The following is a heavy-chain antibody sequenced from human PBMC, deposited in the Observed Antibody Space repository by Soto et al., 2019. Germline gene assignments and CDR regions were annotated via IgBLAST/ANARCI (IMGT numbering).Heavy chain of an antibody. CDR3: AREMRSSGSYAKVRSNWFDP. CDR1: GFTFSSYG. V-gene: IGHV3-30*03. D-gene: IGHD3-10*01. J-gene: IGHJ5*02. CDR2: ISYDGSNK. Sequence: QVQLVESGGGVVQPGRSLRLSCAASGFTFSSYGMHWVRQAPGKGLEWVAVISYDGSNKYYADSVKGRFTISRDNSKNTLYLQMNRLRGEDTAVYYCAREMRSSGSYAKVRSNWFDPWGQGTLVTVSS.